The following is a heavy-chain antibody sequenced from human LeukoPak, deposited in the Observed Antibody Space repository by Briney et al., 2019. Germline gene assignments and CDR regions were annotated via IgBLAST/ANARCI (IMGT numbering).Heavy chain of an antibody. V-gene: IGHV3-48*01. J-gene: IGHJ3*02. CDR3: AREYSSSSGRAFDI. CDR2: ISSSSSAI. D-gene: IGHD6-6*01. Sequence: GGSLRLSCAASGFTFSSYWRSWVRQAPGKGLEWVSFISSSSSAIYYADSVKGRFTISRDNAKNSLFLQMNSLRAEDTAVYYCAREYSSSSGRAFDIWGQGTMVTVSS. CDR1: GFTFSSYW.